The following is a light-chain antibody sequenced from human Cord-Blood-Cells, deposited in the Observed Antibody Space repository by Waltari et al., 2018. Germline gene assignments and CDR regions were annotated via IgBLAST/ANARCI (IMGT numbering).Light chain of an antibody. J-gene: IGLJ1*01. Sequence: QSALTQPASVSGSPGQSITISCTGTSSDVGRYNLVSWYQQHPGKAPKLMIYEVSKRPSGVSTRFSGSKSGNTASLTISGLQAEDEADYYCCSYAGSSTYYVFGTGTKVTVL. CDR3: CSYAGSSTYYV. CDR2: EVS. V-gene: IGLV2-23*02. CDR1: SSDVGRYNL.